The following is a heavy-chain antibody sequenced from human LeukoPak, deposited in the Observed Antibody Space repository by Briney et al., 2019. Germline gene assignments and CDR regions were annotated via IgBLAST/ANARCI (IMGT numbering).Heavy chain of an antibody. V-gene: IGHV4-34*01. Sequence: SETLSRTCAVYGGSFSGYYWSWLRQPPGKGREGMREINNSGTTNYNPSLKSRATISVNTSKNQFSLKLSPATDATTAVYCCGRGFAEARLFPYFDHGGQGTVVPV. D-gene: IGHD6-6*01. CDR1: GGSFSGYY. J-gene: IGHJ4*02. CDR3: GRGFAEARLFPYFDH. CDR2: INNSGTT.